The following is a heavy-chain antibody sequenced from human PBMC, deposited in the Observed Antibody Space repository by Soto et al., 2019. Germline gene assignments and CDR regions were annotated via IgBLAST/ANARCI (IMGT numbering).Heavy chain of an antibody. CDR2: VSPDHGNA. D-gene: IGHD2-21*02. CDR1: GYTFTDYD. CDR3: EVTTGY. Sequence: ASVKVSCKTSGYTFTDYDINWVRQATGQGLEWMEWVSPDHGNAGYAPQFQGRVTMTSDTSTSTVYMELSNLRSDDTAVYSCEVTTGYWGQGTMVTVSS. J-gene: IGHJ4*02. V-gene: IGHV1-8*01.